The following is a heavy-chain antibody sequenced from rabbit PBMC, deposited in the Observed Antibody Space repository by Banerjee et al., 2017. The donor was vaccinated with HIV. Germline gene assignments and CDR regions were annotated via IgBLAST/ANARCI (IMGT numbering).Heavy chain of an antibody. V-gene: IGHV1S45*01. J-gene: IGHJ3*01. Sequence: QEQLEESGVGLVKPGGTLTLTCTASGFSFSRGYDMCWVRQAPGKGLEWIGCINTGDGNTYYASWVNGRFTISKTSSTTVTLQMTSLTAADTATYFCARGSTWGTRLDLRGPGTLVTVS. CDR3: ARGSTWGTRLDL. D-gene: IGHD4-2*01. CDR2: INTGDGNT. CDR1: GFSFSRGYD.